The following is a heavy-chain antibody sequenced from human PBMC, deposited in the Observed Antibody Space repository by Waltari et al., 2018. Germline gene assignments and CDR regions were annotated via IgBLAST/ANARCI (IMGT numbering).Heavy chain of an antibody. CDR1: GFTFGTYW. V-gene: IGHV3-74*01. D-gene: IGHD6-19*01. J-gene: IGHJ3*02. CDR2: IKSDGRAS. CDR3: ATSIEVAGRNAFDI. Sequence: EAQLVESGGGLVQPGGSLTLSCAASGFTFGTYWMPVVRQAPGKGLVGGARIKSDGRASNDADSGQGRFTISRDNARDTLYLQMTSLRVEDTAVYYCATSIEVAGRNAFDIWGQGTMVAVSS.